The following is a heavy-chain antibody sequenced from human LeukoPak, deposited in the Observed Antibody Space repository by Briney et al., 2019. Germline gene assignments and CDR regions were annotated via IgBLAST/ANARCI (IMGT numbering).Heavy chain of an antibody. Sequence: ASVKVSCKASGGTLSSYTISWVRQAPGQGLEWMGRIIPILGIANYGQKFQGRVTISADKSTSTAYMELSSLRAEDTAVYYCARDRDYGDHDAFDIWGQGTMVTVSS. CDR2: IIPILGIA. CDR1: GGTLSSYT. V-gene: IGHV1-69*04. D-gene: IGHD4-17*01. CDR3: ARDRDYGDHDAFDI. J-gene: IGHJ3*02.